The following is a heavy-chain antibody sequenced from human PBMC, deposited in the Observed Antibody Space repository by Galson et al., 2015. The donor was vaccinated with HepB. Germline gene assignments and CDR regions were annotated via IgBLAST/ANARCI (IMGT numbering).Heavy chain of an antibody. CDR2: ISGSGSST. CDR1: GFAFSSYA. CDR3: ATNITTGTFDI. J-gene: IGHJ3*02. V-gene: IGHV3-23*01. D-gene: IGHD1-1*01. Sequence: SLRLSCAASGFAFSSYAMSWVRQAPGRGLEWVSGISGSGSSTYYADSVKGRFTVSRDNSRDTLYPQMNSLRAEDTAVYYCATNITTGTFDIWGQGTMVTVSS.